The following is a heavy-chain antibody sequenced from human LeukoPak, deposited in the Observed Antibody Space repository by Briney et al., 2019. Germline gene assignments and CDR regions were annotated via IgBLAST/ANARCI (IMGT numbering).Heavy chain of an antibody. J-gene: IGHJ4*02. CDR2: IGTAGDT. Sequence: GGSLRLSCAASGFTFSNYDKHWVRQAAGKGLEWVSGIGTAGDTYYPGSVKGRFTISRENAKNSLYLQMNSLSAGDTAVYYCASSPAYSSSWYAIDNWGQGTLVTVSS. D-gene: IGHD6-13*01. CDR3: ASSPAYSSSWYAIDN. CDR1: GFTFSNYD. V-gene: IGHV3-13*01.